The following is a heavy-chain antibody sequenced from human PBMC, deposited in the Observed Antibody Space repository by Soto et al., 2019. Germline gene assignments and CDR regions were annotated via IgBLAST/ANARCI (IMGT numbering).Heavy chain of an antibody. CDR1: GFTFGDYG. D-gene: IGHD3-16*01. V-gene: IGHV3-49*03. CDR3: TRGPLGDPIWGSYWFDP. J-gene: IGHJ5*02. Sequence: EVQLVESGGDLVQPGRSLRLSCTASGFTFGDYGLRWFRQAPGKGLECVGFIRYKANGGTTEYAASVKGRFTISRDDYSSIAYLQMNSLKTEDTAVYYCTRGPLGDPIWGSYWFDPWGQGILVTVSS. CDR2: IRYKANGGTT.